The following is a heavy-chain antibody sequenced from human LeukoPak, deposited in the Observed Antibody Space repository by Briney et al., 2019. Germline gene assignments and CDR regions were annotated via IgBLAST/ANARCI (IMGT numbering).Heavy chain of an antibody. V-gene: IGHV1-18*01. D-gene: IGHD2-15*01. Sequence: GASVKVSCKASGYTFTSYGISWVRQAPGQGLEWMGWISTYNAKTKYAQKLQGRVTMTRNTSISTAYMELSSLRSEDTAVYYCARAPRSRMIRGSCSGGSCSRGYYMDVWGKGTTVTISS. CDR1: GYTFTSYG. CDR3: ARAPRSRMIRGSCSGGSCSRGYYMDV. J-gene: IGHJ6*03. CDR2: ISTYNAKT.